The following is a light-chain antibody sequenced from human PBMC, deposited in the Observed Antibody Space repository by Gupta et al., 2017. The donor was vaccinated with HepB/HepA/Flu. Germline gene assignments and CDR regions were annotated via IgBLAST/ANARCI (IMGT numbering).Light chain of an antibody. CDR2: KTN. V-gene: IGLV1-47*01. J-gene: IGLJ2*01. CDR1: TSNIGTYH. Sequence: QSVLTQSPSASGTPGQRVPISCSGGTSNIGTYHVNWYQHLPGTAPKLLFYKTNQRPSGVPDRFSASKSGTSASLAISGLRSEDEADYYCATWDVSLRAFVFGGGTKLTVL. CDR3: ATWDVSLRAFV.